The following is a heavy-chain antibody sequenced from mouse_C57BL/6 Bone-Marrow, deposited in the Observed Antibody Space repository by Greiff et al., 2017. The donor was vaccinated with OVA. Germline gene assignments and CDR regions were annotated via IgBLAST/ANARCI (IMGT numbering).Heavy chain of an antibody. CDR1: GYTFTSYW. CDR2: INPSSGYT. D-gene: IGHD2-14*01. CDR3: ALLSLYVGY. V-gene: IGHV1-7*01. Sequence: VQLVEPGAELAKPGASVKLSCKASGYTFTSYWMHWVKQRPGQGLEWIGYINPSSGYTKYNQKFKDKATLTADRSSSTAYMQLSSLTSEDSDVYCCALLSLYVGYWGQGTTLTVSS. J-gene: IGHJ2*01.